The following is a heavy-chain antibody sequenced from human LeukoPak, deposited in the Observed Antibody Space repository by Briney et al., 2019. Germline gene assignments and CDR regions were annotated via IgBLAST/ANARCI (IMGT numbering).Heavy chain of an antibody. CDR2: ISSSSSYI. CDR1: GFTFSSYS. V-gene: IGHV3-21*01. J-gene: IGHJ4*02. D-gene: IGHD2-2*01. Sequence: PGGSLRLSCAASGFTFSSYSMNWVRQAPGKGLERVSSISSSSSYIYYADSVKGRFTISRDNAKNSLYLQMNSLRAEDTAVYYCAREGIVVVSAADNYFDYWGQGTLVTVSS. CDR3: AREGIVVVSAADNYFDY.